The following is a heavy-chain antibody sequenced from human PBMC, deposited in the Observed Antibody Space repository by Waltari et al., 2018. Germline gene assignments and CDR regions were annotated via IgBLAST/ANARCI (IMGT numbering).Heavy chain of an antibody. J-gene: IGHJ3*02. CDR3: AKGGGSAIAGAFDI. D-gene: IGHD6-25*01. V-gene: IGHV3-9*01. CDR2: IRWNSGSI. CDR1: GFTFDDYA. Sequence: EVQLVESGGGLVQPGRSLRLSCAASGFTFDDYAMHWVRQAPGKGLEWVSGIRWNSGSIGYAESVKGRFTSARDNAKNSLYLQMNSLRAEDTALYYCAKGGGSAIAGAFDIWGQGTMVTVSS.